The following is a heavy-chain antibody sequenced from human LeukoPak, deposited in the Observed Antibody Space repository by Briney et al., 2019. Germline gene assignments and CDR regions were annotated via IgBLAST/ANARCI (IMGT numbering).Heavy chain of an antibody. V-gene: IGHV4-39*01. CDR1: GGSISSGTYY. CDR3: ASVMLGIVGATIGYFDY. Sequence: KASETLSLTCTVSGGSISSGTYYWGWIRQPPGKGLEWIGSIYYSGSTYYNPSLKSRVTISVDTSKNQFSLKLSSVTAADTAVYYCASVMLGIVGATIGYFDYWGQGTLVTVSS. CDR2: IYYSGST. D-gene: IGHD1-26*01. J-gene: IGHJ4*02.